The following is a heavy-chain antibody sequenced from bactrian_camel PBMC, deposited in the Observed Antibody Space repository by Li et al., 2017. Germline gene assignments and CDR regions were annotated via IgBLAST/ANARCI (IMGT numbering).Heavy chain of an antibody. Sequence: HVQLVESGGGLVQAGGSLRLSCAVSGYHYYGVCIGWSRQAPGNECELVSTITSDGDTYYGDSVKGRFTISRDKAKDAVYLQMESLKPEDTGVYYCVADHSWLLVNFMEADFDYWGSGTQVTVS. J-gene: IGHJ4*01. CDR2: ITSDGDT. V-gene: IGHV3S53*01. CDR1: GYHYYGVC. CDR3: VADHSWLLVNFMEADFDY. D-gene: IGHD2*01.